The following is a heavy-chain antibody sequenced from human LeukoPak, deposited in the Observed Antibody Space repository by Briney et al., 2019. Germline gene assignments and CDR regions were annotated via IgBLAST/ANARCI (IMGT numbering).Heavy chain of an antibody. CDR3: ARGMWDYYGSGSYDRPFDY. CDR2: IKQDGSEK. CDR1: GFTFSSYA. V-gene: IGHV3-7*01. Sequence: GGSLTLSCAASGFTFSSYAMSWVRQAPGKGLEWVANIKQDGSEKYYVDSVKGRFTISRDNAKNSLYLQMSSLRAEDTAVYYCARGMWDYYGSGSYDRPFDYWGQGTLVTVSS. J-gene: IGHJ4*02. D-gene: IGHD3-10*01.